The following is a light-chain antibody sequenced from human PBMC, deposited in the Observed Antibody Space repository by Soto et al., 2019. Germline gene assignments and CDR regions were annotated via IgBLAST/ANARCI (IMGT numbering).Light chain of an antibody. CDR2: EGS. J-gene: IGLJ1*01. CDR3: CSYAGSSTYV. V-gene: IGLV2-23*01. CDR1: SRHVRRYKL. Sequence: QSALVRAASGSGSPGQSITISCTGTSRHVRRYKLVSWYQHHPGKAPKCMIYEGSKRPSGVSNRFSGSKSGNTASLTISGLEAEDEPDYYCCSYAGSSTYVFGTGTKVIV.